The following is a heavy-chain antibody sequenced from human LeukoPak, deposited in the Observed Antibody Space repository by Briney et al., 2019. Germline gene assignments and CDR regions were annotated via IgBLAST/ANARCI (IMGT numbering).Heavy chain of an antibody. V-gene: IGHV3-21*01. CDR2: ISSSSSYI. CDR1: GFSFSIYS. CDR3: ARDQGAAAGTWYYYYMDV. D-gene: IGHD6-13*01. J-gene: IGHJ6*03. Sequence: PGGSLRLSCAASGFSFSIYSLNWVRQAPGKGLEWVSSISSSSSYIYYADSVKGRFTISRDNAKNSLYLQMNSLRAEDTAVYYCARDQGAAAGTWYYYYMDVWGKGTTVTVSS.